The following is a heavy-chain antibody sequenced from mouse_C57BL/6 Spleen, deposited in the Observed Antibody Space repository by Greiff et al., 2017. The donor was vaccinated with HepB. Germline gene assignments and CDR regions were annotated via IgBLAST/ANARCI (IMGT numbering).Heavy chain of an antibody. CDR3: ARAPSTDDYEGYAMDY. J-gene: IGHJ4*01. D-gene: IGHD2-4*01. V-gene: IGHV5-4*01. CDR1: GFTFSSYA. CDR2: ISDGGSYT. Sequence: EVQRVESGGGLVKPGGSLKLSCAASGFTFSSYAMSWVRQTPEKRLEWVATISDGGSYTYYPDNVKGRFTISRDNAKNNLYLQMSHLKSEDTAMYYCARAPSTDDYEGYAMDYWGQGTSVTVSS.